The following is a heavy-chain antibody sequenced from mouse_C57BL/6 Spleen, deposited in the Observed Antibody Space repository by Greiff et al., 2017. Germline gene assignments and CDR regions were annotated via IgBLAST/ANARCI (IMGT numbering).Heavy chain of an antibody. D-gene: IGHD1-1*01. J-gene: IGHJ2*01. V-gene: IGHV5-17*01. Sequence: EVQLVESGGGLVKPGGSLKLSCAASGLTFSDYGMHWVRQAPEKGLEWVAYISSGSSTIYYADTVKGRFTISRDNAKNTLFLQMTSLRSEDTAMYYCATLLRGYWGQGTTLTVSS. CDR1: GLTFSDYG. CDR2: ISSGSSTI. CDR3: ATLLRGY.